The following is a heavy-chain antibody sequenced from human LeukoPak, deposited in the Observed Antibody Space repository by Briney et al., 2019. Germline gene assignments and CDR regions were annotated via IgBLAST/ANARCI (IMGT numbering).Heavy chain of an antibody. CDR1: GGSISSSSYY. Sequence: SETLSLTCTVSGGSISSSSYYWGWIRQPPGKGLEWIGSIYYSGSTYYNPSLKSRVTISVDTSKNQFSLKLSSVTAADTAVYYCARSEGYSGYDDGRNFDYWGQGTLVTVSS. CDR2: IYYSGST. CDR3: ARSEGYSGYDDGRNFDY. V-gene: IGHV4-39*07. D-gene: IGHD5-12*01. J-gene: IGHJ4*02.